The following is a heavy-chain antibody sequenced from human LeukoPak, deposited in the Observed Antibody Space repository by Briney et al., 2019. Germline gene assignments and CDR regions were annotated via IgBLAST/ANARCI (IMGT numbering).Heavy chain of an antibody. D-gene: IGHD3-22*01. Sequence: SETLSLTCIVSGGSITNNYWSWIRQPAGEGLEWIGRFYVGGVTEYNPSLKSRVTVSEDTPKNQFSLRLTSVTAADTAVYYCAREGRDYDGSGYYGFDYWGRGTLVTVSS. CDR1: GGSITNNY. CDR3: AREGRDYDGSGYYGFDY. V-gene: IGHV4-4*07. CDR2: FYVGGVT. J-gene: IGHJ4*02.